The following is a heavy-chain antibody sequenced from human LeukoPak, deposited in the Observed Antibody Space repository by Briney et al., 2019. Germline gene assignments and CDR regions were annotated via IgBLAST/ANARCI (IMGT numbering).Heavy chain of an antibody. CDR3: ASASSLLYKHDY. CDR1: GGSISSGGYY. J-gene: IGHJ4*02. CDR2: IYYSGST. D-gene: IGHD1-1*01. Sequence: SETLSLTCTVSGGSISSGGYYRSWIRQHPGKGLEWIGYIYYSGSTYYNPSLESRVTISVDTSKNQFSLKLSSVTAADTAVYYCASASSLLYKHDYWGQGTLVTVSS. V-gene: IGHV4-31*03.